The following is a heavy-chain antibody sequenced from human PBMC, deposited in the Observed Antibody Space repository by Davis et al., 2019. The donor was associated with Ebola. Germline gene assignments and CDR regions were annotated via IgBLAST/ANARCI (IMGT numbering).Heavy chain of an antibody. Sequence: AASVKVSCKVSGYALSDLSMHWVRQALGKGLEWMGGFDPEDDETIKSQKFQGRLTLTEDTSTDTAYMELSSLRSDDTAVYYCAAHSSRYTDVDYWGQGTLVTVSS. CDR1: GYALSDLS. V-gene: IGHV1-24*01. CDR3: AAHSSRYTDVDY. CDR2: FDPEDDET. D-gene: IGHD6-25*01. J-gene: IGHJ4*02.